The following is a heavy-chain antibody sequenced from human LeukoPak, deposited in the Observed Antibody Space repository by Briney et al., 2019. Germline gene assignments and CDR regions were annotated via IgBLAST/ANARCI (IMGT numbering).Heavy chain of an antibody. J-gene: IGHJ4*02. CDR3: ASSPRGVY. Sequence: GRSLRLSCAASGFTFSSYGMHWVRQAPGKGLEWVGVISYDGSNKFYADSVKGRFTISRDNSKNTLYLQMNSLGAEDTAVYYCASSPRGVYWGQGTLVTVSS. CDR1: GFTFSSYG. V-gene: IGHV3-30*03. CDR2: ISYDGSNK. D-gene: IGHD3-10*01.